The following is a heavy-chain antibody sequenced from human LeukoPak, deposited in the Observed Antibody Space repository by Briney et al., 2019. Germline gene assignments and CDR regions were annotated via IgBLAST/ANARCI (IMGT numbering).Heavy chain of an antibody. CDR1: GYTFTSYG. CDR2: ISAYNGNT. V-gene: IGHV1-18*01. D-gene: IGHD3-3*01. J-gene: IGHJ3*02. CDR3: ARDHCDFWSGYTAHAFDI. Sequence: ASVKVSCKASGYTFTSYGISWVRQAPGQGLEWMGWISAYNGNTNYAQKLQGRVTMTTDTSTSTAYMELRSLRSDDTAVYYCARDHCDFWSGYTAHAFDIWGQGTMVTVSS.